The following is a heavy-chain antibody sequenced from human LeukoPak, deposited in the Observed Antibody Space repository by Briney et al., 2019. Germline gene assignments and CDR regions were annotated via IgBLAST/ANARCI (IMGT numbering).Heavy chain of an antibody. J-gene: IGHJ4*02. Sequence: PGGSLRLSCAASGFTFSGYSMNWVRPAPGQGLEWVSYISISTTNIYYADPGKGRITVYRDNAKNSLYLQMNNLRADDTAVYYCARDHDWAFDYWGQGTLVTVSS. CDR2: ISISTTNI. CDR1: GFTFSGYS. D-gene: IGHD3-9*01. V-gene: IGHV3-48*01. CDR3: ARDHDWAFDY.